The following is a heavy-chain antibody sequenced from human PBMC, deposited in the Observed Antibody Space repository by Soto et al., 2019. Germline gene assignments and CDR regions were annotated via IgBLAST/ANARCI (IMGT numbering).Heavy chain of an antibody. CDR2: IYWNDDK. CDR1: GFSLSTSGVG. CDR3: AHRTYYYDSSGYYYNLDY. Sequence: QITLKESGPTLVKPTQTLTLTCTFSGFSLSTSGVGVGWIRQPPGKALEWLALIYWNDDKRYSPYLKSRLTINKDTSKNQVVLTMTNMDPVDTATYYCAHRTYYYDSSGYYYNLDYWGQGTLVTVS. J-gene: IGHJ4*02. V-gene: IGHV2-5*01. D-gene: IGHD3-22*01.